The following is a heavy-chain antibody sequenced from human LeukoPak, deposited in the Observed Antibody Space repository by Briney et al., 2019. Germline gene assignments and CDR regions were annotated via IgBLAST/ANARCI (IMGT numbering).Heavy chain of an antibody. Sequence: GGSLRLSCAASGSTFSSYAMSWVRQAPGKGLEWVSAISGSDGNTYYADSVKGRFTVSRDNSKDTLFLQMNSLRAEDTAVYYCAKDGGLWVSAHWGDSWGRGTLVTVSS. V-gene: IGHV3-23*01. J-gene: IGHJ4*02. CDR3: AKDGGLWVSAHWGDS. D-gene: IGHD7-27*01. CDR2: ISGSDGNT. CDR1: GSTFSSYA.